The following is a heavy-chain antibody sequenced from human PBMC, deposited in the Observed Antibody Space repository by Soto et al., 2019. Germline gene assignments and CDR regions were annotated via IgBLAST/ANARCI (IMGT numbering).Heavy chain of an antibody. CDR3: XXXXXXXXXXXXXFDX. CDR1: GYTFSSYG. J-gene: IGHJ4*02. V-gene: IGHV1-18*01. CDR2: TIPYNGNT. Sequence: QVQLVQSGTEVKKPGASVKVSCKASGYTFSSYGITWVRQAPGQGLEWMGWTIPYNGNTNYAQNLQGRVSMTTDTSTSTAYXELRXXXXXXXXXXXXXXXXXXXXXXXXXFDXWGQGTLVTVSS.